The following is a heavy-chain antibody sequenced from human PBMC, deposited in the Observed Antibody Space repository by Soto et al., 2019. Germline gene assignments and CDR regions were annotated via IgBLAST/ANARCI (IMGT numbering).Heavy chain of an antibody. CDR1: GFTSSSYG. D-gene: IGHD2-2*01. CDR3: AKDNCISTSCYRLYNWFDP. V-gene: IGHV3-33*06. J-gene: IGHJ5*02. Sequence: GGSLRLSCAASGFTSSSYGMHWVRQAPGKGLEWVAVIWYDGSNKYYADSVKGRFTISRDNSKNTLYLQMNSLRAEDTAVYYCAKDNCISTSCYRLYNWFDPWGQGTLVTVS. CDR2: IWYDGSNK.